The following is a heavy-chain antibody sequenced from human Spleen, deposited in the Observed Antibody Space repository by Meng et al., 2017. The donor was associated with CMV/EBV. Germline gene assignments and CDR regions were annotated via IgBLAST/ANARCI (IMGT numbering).Heavy chain of an antibody. V-gene: IGHV3-30*02. Sequence: GESLKISCAASGFTFSSYGMHWVRQAPGKGLEWVAFIQDEGSNEYYADSVKGRFTISRDNAKNSLYLQMNSLRAEDTAVYYCARDSPEVGYDYWGQGTLVTVSS. CDR2: IQDEGSNE. CDR1: GFTFSSYG. CDR3: ARDSPEVGYDY. J-gene: IGHJ4*02. D-gene: IGHD1-26*01.